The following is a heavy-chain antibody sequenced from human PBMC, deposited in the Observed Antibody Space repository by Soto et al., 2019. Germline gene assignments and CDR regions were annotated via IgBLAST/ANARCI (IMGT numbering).Heavy chain of an antibody. J-gene: IGHJ3*02. CDR1: RFSFNTFA. V-gene: IGHV3-23*01. CDR2: INAGGGNT. D-gene: IGHD6-6*01. Sequence: WGSLRLSCVASRFSFNTFAMSWVRHAPGKGLEWVSSINAGGGNTYYADSMKGRFTVSRDNSKNTLHLQMDTLSAEDTAIYYCARRAFGSSRSFDIWGQGTMVTVSS. CDR3: ARRAFGSSRSFDI.